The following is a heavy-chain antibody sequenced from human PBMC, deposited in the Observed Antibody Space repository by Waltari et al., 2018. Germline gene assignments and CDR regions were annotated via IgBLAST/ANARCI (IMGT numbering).Heavy chain of an antibody. V-gene: IGHV3-48*01. Sequence: EVQLVESGGGLVQPGGSLRLSCAASGFTFSSYSMNWVRQAPGKGLEWVSYISSSSSTIYYADSVKGRFTISRDNAKNSLYLQMNSLRAEDTAVYYCARGGSSSGGIYYFDYWDQGTLVTVSS. D-gene: IGHD6-13*01. CDR2: ISSSSSTI. CDR1: GFTFSSYS. CDR3: ARGGSSSGGIYYFDY. J-gene: IGHJ4*02.